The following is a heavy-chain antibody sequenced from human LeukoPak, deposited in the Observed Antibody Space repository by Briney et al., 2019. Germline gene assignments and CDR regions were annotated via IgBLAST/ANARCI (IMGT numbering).Heavy chain of an antibody. CDR3: ARDLGSSGSDAFDI. V-gene: IGHV3-53*01. Sequence: GGSLRLSCAASGFTVSSNYMGWVRQAPGKGLEWVSVIYSGGSTYYADSVKGRFTISRDNSKNTLYLQMNSLRAEDTAVYYCARDLGSSGSDAFDIWGQGTMVTVSS. J-gene: IGHJ3*02. CDR1: GFTVSSNY. D-gene: IGHD3-22*01. CDR2: IYSGGST.